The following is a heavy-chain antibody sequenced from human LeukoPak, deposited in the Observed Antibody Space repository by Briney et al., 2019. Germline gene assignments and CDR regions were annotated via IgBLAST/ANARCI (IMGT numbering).Heavy chain of an antibody. D-gene: IGHD3-10*01. V-gene: IGHV3-53*01. CDR3: ARDYGSGLLDY. CDR2: IYSGGST. J-gene: IGHJ4*02. CDR1: GFTVSSNH. Sequence: PGGSLRLSCAASGFTVSSNHMSWVRQAPGMGLEWVSVIYSGGSTYYADSVKGRFTISRDNSKNTLYLQMNSLRAEDTAVYYCARDYGSGLLDYWGQGTLVTVSS.